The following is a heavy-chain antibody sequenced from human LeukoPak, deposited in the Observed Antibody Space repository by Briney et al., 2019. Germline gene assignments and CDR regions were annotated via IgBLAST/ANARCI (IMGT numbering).Heavy chain of an antibody. D-gene: IGHD3-22*01. V-gene: IGHV4-61*10. Sequence: SQTLSLTCSVSGGSISSGSYYWSWIRQPAGKGLEWIGYIYYSGSTNYNPSLKSRVTISVDTSKNQFSLKLSSVTAADTAVYYCARADSYYYDSSGYFSPWGQGTLVTVSS. CDR3: ARADSYYYDSSGYFSP. CDR1: GGSISSGSYY. CDR2: IYYSGST. J-gene: IGHJ5*02.